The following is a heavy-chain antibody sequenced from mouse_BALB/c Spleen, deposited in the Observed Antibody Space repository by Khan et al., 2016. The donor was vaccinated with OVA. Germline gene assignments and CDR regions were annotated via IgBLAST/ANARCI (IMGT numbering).Heavy chain of an antibody. V-gene: IGHV3-2*02. CDR1: GYSITSCYA. CDR3: ARENYYGYYFDY. CDR2: ISYSGVT. Sequence: EVQLQESGPGLVKPSQSLSLTCTVTGYSITSCYAWNWIRQFPGNKLEWMGYISYSGVTSYNPSLKSRISITRDTSKNQFFLQLNSLTTEDTATYYCARENYYGYYFDYWGQGTTLTVSS. D-gene: IGHD1-1*01. J-gene: IGHJ2*01.